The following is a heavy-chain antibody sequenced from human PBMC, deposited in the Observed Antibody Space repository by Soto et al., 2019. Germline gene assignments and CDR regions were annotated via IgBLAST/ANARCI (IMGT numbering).Heavy chain of an antibody. J-gene: IGHJ4*02. D-gene: IGHD3-10*01. CDR1: GDTFSSYA. CDR3: AREAGDYGHPYFDY. CDR2: IIPTFGTV. Sequence: QLVQSGPEVKKPGSSVKVSCKSVGDTFSSYAVSWVRQAPGQGLEWMGGIIPTFGTVNYAKKFQGRATITADESTSISYMELSSLKSEDTAVYSCAREAGDYGHPYFDYWGQGTLISVSS. V-gene: IGHV1-69*01.